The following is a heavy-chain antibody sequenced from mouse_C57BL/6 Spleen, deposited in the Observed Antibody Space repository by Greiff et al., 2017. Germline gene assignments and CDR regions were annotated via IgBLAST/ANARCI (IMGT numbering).Heavy chain of an antibody. Sequence: VQLQESGAELVRPGTSVKVSCKASGYAFTNYLIEWVKQRPGQGLEWIGVINPGSGGTNYNEKFKGKATLTADKSSSTAYMQLSSLTSEDSAVYFCARSSITTVVVPDYWGQGTTLTVSS. CDR1: GYAFTNYL. CDR3: ARSSITTVVVPDY. CDR2: INPGSGGT. J-gene: IGHJ2*01. V-gene: IGHV1-54*01. D-gene: IGHD1-1*01.